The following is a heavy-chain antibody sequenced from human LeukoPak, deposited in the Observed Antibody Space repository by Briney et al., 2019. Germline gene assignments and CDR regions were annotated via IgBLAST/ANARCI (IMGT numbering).Heavy chain of an antibody. Sequence: GASVKVSCKASGYTFTDYSMHWVRQAPGQGLEWMGWINPNSGDTDYAQKFQGRVTMTRDTSISTAYLEVSRLTSDDTAVYFCARDAIAAAGAGAWGQGTLVTVSS. J-gene: IGHJ4*02. CDR2: INPNSGDT. V-gene: IGHV1-2*02. D-gene: IGHD6-13*01. CDR1: GYTFTDYS. CDR3: ARDAIAAAGAGA.